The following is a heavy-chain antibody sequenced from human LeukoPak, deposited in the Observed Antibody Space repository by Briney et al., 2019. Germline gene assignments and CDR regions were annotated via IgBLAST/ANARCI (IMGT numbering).Heavy chain of an antibody. V-gene: IGHV3-74*01. J-gene: IGHJ4*02. Sequence: PGGSLRLSCAASGFSFSRHWMHWVRQDPGRGLVWLSVISSDGSRAIYADSVKGRFTISRDNAKNTLSLQMNSLRAEETAIYFCARDLYCGGNCYPYYLDNWGQGSLVTVS. D-gene: IGHD2-21*02. CDR3: ARDLYCGGNCYPYYLDN. CDR2: ISSDGSRA. CDR1: GFSFSRHW.